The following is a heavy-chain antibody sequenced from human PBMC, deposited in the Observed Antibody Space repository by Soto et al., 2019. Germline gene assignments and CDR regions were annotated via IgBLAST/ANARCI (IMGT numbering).Heavy chain of an antibody. J-gene: IGHJ6*02. CDR1: GYTFTGYY. Sequence: VSVKVSCKASGYTFTGYYMHWVRQAPGQGLEWMGWINPNSGGTNYAQKFQGRVTMTRDTSISTAYMELSRLRSDDTAVYYCARVQIGDFWSGYSDYYYYGMDVWGQGTTVTVSS. V-gene: IGHV1-2*02. D-gene: IGHD3-3*01. CDR2: INPNSGGT. CDR3: ARVQIGDFWSGYSDYYYYGMDV.